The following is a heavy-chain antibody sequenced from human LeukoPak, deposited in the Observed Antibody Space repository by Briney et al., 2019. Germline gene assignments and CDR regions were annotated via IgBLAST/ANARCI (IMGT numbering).Heavy chain of an antibody. CDR1: GFTFSNYA. D-gene: IGHD3-22*01. CDR2: ISGSGGST. CDR3: ARSYYYDSSHTVDY. Sequence: GGSLRLSCAASGFTFSNYAMSWVRQAPGKGLEWVSAISGSGGSTYYADSVKGRFTISRDNSKNTLYLQMNSLRAEDTAVYYCARSYYYDSSHTVDYWGQGTLVTVSS. V-gene: IGHV3-23*01. J-gene: IGHJ4*02.